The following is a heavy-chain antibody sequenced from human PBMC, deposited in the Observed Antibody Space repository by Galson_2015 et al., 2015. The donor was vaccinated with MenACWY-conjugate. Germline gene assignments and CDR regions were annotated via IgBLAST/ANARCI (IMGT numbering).Heavy chain of an antibody. CDR1: GYTFTSSA. CDR2: INTDTGNP. J-gene: IGHJ4*02. Sequence: SVKVSCKASGYTFTSSAMNWVRQAPGQGLEWMGWINTDTGNPTYAQGFTGRFVFSLDTSVSTAYLQISSLKAEDTAVHYCARSGGGYCSGGSCYYDYWGQGTLVTVSS. V-gene: IGHV7-4-1*02. D-gene: IGHD2-15*01. CDR3: ARSGGGYCSGGSCYYDY.